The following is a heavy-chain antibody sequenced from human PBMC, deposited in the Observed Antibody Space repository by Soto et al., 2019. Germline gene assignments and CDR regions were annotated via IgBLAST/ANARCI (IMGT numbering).Heavy chain of an antibody. CDR3: ASEMYYYDSSGYYYGPNYGMDV. Sequence: ASVKVSCKASGYTFTSYAMHWVRQAPGQRLEWMGWINAGNGNTKYSQKFQGRVTITRDTSASTAYMELSSLRSEDTALYYCASEMYYYDSSGYYYGPNYGMDVWGQGTTVTVSS. J-gene: IGHJ6*02. V-gene: IGHV1-3*01. CDR1: GYTFTSYA. D-gene: IGHD3-22*01. CDR2: INAGNGNT.